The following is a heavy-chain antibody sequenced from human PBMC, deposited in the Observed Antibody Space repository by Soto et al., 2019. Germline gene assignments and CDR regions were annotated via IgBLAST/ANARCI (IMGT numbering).Heavy chain of an antibody. CDR2: IYWDDDK. CDR3: AHIRVVTYYGSGWFDP. Sequence: QITLRESGPTLVKPTQTLTLTCAVSGSSLSTSGVGVGWIRQPPGKALEWLALIYWDDDKRYSPSLTNRLTSTKDTSNNQVVLTMTNMDPVDTATYYCAHIRVVTYYGSGWFDPWGQGTLVTVSS. D-gene: IGHD3-10*01. J-gene: IGHJ5*02. CDR1: GSSLSTSGVG. V-gene: IGHV2-5*02.